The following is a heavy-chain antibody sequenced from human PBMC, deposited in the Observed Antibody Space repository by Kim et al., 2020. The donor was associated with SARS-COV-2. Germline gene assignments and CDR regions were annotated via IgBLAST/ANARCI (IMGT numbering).Heavy chain of an antibody. D-gene: IGHD3-3*01. CDR2: ISYTGST. CDR1: GDSINTGRYS. J-gene: IGHJ4*02. V-gene: IGHV4-39*01. CDR3: ARLGYYDLLSGYYYFDY. Sequence: SETLSLTCTVSGDSINTGRYSWGWIRQPPGKGLEWIGSISYTGSTYYNPSLKSRVTISIDTSNNQFSLRLTSVTAADTAVFYCARLGYYDLLSGYYYFDYWGQGNLITVSS.